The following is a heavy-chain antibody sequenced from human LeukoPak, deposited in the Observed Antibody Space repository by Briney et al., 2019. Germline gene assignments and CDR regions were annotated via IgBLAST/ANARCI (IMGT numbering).Heavy chain of an antibody. CDR1: GGSINSGSYS. D-gene: IGHD6-19*01. Sequence: SQTLSLTCTVSGGSINSGSYSWTWIRQPAGKGREWIGRIYSSGRTDYNPSLKSRVTISIDTSRTQFSLEMTSMTAADTAVYYCTRGWSSAGAFDIWGQGTMVTVSS. J-gene: IGHJ3*02. CDR2: IYSSGRT. V-gene: IGHV4-61*02. CDR3: TRGWSSAGAFDI.